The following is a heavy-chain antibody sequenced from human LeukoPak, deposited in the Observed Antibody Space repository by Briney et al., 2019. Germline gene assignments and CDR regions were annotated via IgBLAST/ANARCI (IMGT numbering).Heavy chain of an antibody. CDR3: ARRGSGSPSPFDY. CDR2: IYSGGNT. V-gene: IGHV3-53*01. CDR1: GFTVSTNY. J-gene: IGHJ4*02. Sequence: GGSLRLSCAASGFTVSTNYMSWVRQAPGKGLEWVSGIYSGGNTNYADSVKGRFTISRDKSNNTLYLQMNSLRAEDTAVYYCARRGSGSPSPFDYWGQGTLVTVSS. D-gene: IGHD3-10*01.